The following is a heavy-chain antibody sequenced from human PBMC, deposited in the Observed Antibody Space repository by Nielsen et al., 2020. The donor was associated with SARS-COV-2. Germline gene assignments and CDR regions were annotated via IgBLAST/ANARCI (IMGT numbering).Heavy chain of an antibody. Sequence: SETLSLTCTVSGGSINSGDYYWNWVRQPPGKGLEWIGYIYYSGTTYYNPSHESRATISVATSKSQFSLKLRSVTAADTAVYYCARESRAGILTGYHTFNWFDPWGQGTLVTVSS. CDR2: IYYSGTT. CDR1: GGSINSGDYY. V-gene: IGHV4-30-4*01. D-gene: IGHD3-9*01. CDR3: ARESRAGILTGYHTFNWFDP. J-gene: IGHJ5*02.